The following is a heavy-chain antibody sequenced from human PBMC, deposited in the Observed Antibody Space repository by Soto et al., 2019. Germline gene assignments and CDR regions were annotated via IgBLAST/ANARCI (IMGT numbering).Heavy chain of an antibody. D-gene: IGHD3-9*01. CDR1: GFTFSSYA. V-gene: IGHV3-23*01. CDR2: ISGSGGST. CDR3: AKNHDILTGPAAYYFDY. J-gene: IGHJ4*02. Sequence: GGSLRLSCAASGFTFSSYAMSWVRQAPGKGLEWVSAISGSGGSTYYADSVKDRFTISRDNSKNTLYLQMNSLRAEDTAVYYCAKNHDILTGPAAYYFDYWGQGTLVTVSS.